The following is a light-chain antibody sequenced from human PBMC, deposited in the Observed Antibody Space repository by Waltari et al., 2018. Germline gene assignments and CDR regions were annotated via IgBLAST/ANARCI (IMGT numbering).Light chain of an antibody. CDR1: ALPKQF. CDR3: QSGDSSGVVV. V-gene: IGLV3-25*03. CDR2: KDT. J-gene: IGLJ2*01. Sequence: SYELTQPPSVSVSPRQTASITCSGDALPKQFAFWYQQKSGQAPVVVIYKDTERPSGIPDRISGSSSGTTVTLTISGAQAEDEADYYCQSGDSSGVVVFGGGTKLTVL.